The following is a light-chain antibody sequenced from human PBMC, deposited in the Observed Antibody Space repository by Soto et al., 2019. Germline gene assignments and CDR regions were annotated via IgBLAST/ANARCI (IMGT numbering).Light chain of an antibody. Sequence: QSALTQPPSASGSPGQSVTISCTGTSSDVGAHNYVSWYQQHPGKAPKLMIYEVTKRPSGVPDRFSGSKSDNTASLTVSGLQAEDEADYYCTSYAGSNNWVFGGGTKLTVL. CDR3: TSYAGSNNWV. V-gene: IGLV2-8*01. CDR1: SSDVGAHNY. CDR2: EVT. J-gene: IGLJ3*02.